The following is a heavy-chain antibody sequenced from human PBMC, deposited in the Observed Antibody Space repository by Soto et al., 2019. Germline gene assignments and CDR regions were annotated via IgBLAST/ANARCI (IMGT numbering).Heavy chain of an antibody. V-gene: IGHV4-34*01. Sequence: SETLSLTCAVYGGSFSGYYWSWIRQPPGKGLEWIGEINHSGSTDYNPSLKSRVTISVDTSKNQFSLKLSSVTAADTAVYYCASTVTKTPLSYFDYWGQVTLVTVS. CDR3: ASTVTKTPLSYFDY. D-gene: IGHD4-17*01. J-gene: IGHJ4*01. CDR2: INHSGST. CDR1: GGSFSGYY.